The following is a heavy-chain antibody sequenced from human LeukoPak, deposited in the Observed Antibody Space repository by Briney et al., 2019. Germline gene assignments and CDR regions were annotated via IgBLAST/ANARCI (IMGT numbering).Heavy chain of an antibody. CDR3: AKGSVGMITVGGVIVN. J-gene: IGHJ4*02. V-gene: IGHV3-23*01. CDR1: GFTFSSYA. CDR2: ISGSGGST. D-gene: IGHD3-16*02. Sequence: PGGSLRLSCAASGFTFSSYAMSWVRQAPGKGLEWVSAISGSGGSTYYADSVKGRFTISRDNSKNTLYLQMNSLRAEDTAVYYCAKGSVGMITVGGVIVNWGQGTLVTVSS.